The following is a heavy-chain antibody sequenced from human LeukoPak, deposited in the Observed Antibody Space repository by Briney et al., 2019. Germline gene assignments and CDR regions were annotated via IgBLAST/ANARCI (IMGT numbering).Heavy chain of an antibody. V-gene: IGHV3-20*04. CDR1: GFTFSSYG. J-gene: IGHJ6*04. CDR2: INWNGGST. CDR3: AELGITMIGGV. Sequence: SGGSLRLSCAASGFTFSSYGMSWVRHAPGKGLEWVSGINWNGGSTGYADSVKGRFTISRDNAKNSLYLQMNSLRAEDTAVYYCAELGITMIGGVWGKGTTVTISS. D-gene: IGHD3-10*02.